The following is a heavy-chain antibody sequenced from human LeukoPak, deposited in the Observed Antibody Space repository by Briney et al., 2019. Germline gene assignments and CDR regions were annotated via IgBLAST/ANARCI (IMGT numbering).Heavy chain of an antibody. CDR3: AKDRYYDNSGNHFESEK. D-gene: IGHD3-22*01. CDR2: ISGSGGRT. CDR1: GFTFSTNG. J-gene: IGHJ4*02. V-gene: IGHV3-23*01. Sequence: GGSLRLSCAASGFTFSTNGMSWVRQAPGKGLDWVSAISGSGGRTSYADSVAGRFTVSRDNSKNTLYLQMNNLRAEDTALYYCAKDRYYDNSGNHFESEKWGQGTLVTVSS.